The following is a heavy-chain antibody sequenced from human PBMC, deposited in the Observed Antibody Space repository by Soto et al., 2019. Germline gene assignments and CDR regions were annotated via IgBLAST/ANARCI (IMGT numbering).Heavy chain of an antibody. D-gene: IGHD6-19*01. CDR2: ISAFNGDT. Sequence: QVQLVQSGAEVKKPGASLKVSCTASGYTFSSYGITWVRQAPGQGLEWMGWISAFNGDTKYAQNLQDRVSMTTDTSTSTAYMELRNLRSDDTAVYYCARDSVGTSGGWFAYWGQGTLVTVSS. CDR3: ARDSVGTSGGWFAY. V-gene: IGHV1-18*01. J-gene: IGHJ4*02. CDR1: GYTFSSYG.